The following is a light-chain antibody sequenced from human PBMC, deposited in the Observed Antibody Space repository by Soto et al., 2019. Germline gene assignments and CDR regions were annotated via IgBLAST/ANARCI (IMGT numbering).Light chain of an antibody. CDR1: SSDVGGYSY. J-gene: IGLJ3*02. CDR2: DVS. Sequence: QSALTQPASVSGSPGQSITISCTGTSSDVGGYSYVSWYQQHPGKAPKLMIYDVSDRPSGVSNRFSGSKSGNTASLTISGLQAEDEADYYCSSYTSSSPLFGGGTQLTVL. CDR3: SSYTSSSPL. V-gene: IGLV2-14*03.